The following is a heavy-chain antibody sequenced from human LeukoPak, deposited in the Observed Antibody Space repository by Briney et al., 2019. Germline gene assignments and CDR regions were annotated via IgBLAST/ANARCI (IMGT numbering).Heavy chain of an antibody. D-gene: IGHD3-3*01. Sequence: ASVTVSCKPSGYTFTSYDINGVRQATGQGVEWMGWMNPNSGNTGYAQKFQGRGTLTRNTSISTAYMELSRPRSEAKAVYYCAMGGFDVSKTYYDFWSGYAPPGFDYWGQGTLITVSS. J-gene: IGHJ4*02. V-gene: IGHV1-8*01. CDR3: AMGGFDVSKTYYDFWSGYAPPGFDY. CDR1: GYTFTSYD. CDR2: MNPNSGNT.